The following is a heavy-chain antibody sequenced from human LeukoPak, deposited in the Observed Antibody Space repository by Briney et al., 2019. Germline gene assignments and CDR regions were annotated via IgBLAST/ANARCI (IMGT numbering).Heavy chain of an antibody. Sequence: GGSLRLSCAASGFTVSSNYMSWVRQAPGKGLEWVSVIYSGGSTYYADSVKGRFTISRDNSKNTLYLQMNSLRAEDTAVYYCASKSGGSYGDWFDPWGQGTLVTVSS. CDR2: IYSGGST. CDR1: GFTVSSNY. V-gene: IGHV3-66*02. J-gene: IGHJ5*02. D-gene: IGHD1-26*01. CDR3: ASKSGGSYGDWFDP.